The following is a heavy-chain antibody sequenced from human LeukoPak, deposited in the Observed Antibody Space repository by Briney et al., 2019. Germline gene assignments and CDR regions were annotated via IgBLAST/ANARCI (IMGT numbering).Heavy chain of an antibody. V-gene: IGHV3-23*01. CDR1: GFTFSSYG. J-gene: IGHJ4*02. CDR2: ISGNGGST. D-gene: IGHD5-18*01. Sequence: SGGSLRLSCAASGFTFSSYGMNWVRQAPGKGLEWVSGISGNGGSTYYADSVKGRFTISRDNSKNTLYLQMNSLIPEDTAVYYCARQYISGQWYFDYWGQGTLVTVSS. CDR3: ARQYISGQWYFDY.